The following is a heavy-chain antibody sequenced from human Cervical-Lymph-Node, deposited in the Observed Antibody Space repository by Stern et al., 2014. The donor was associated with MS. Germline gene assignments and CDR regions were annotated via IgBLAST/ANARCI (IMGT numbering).Heavy chain of an antibody. V-gene: IGHV1-2*02. CDR2: ISPKNGGT. J-gene: IGHJ6*02. CDR3: AENMDV. CDR1: GFTFTDYY. Sequence: VQLLESGAEVKKPGASVKVSCKASGFTFTDYYIHWLRQAPGQGPEWMGRISPKNGGTDYAPKFQGRVTMTRDTSISSVYLEVSRLTFDDTAVYYCAENMDVWGQGTTVTVSS.